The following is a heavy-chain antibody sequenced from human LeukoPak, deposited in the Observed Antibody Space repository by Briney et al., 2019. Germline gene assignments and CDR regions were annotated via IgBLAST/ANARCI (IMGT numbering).Heavy chain of an antibody. CDR1: GYTFTSYD. J-gene: IGHJ3*02. CDR3: AREWKNAFDI. Sequence: GASVKVSCKASGYTFTSYDIDWVRQAPGHGLEWMGGIIPIFGTATYAQKFQGRVTITADESTSTAYMELSSLRSEDTAVYYCAREWKNAFDIWGQGTMVTVSS. D-gene: IGHD1-1*01. V-gene: IGHV1-69*13. CDR2: IIPIFGTA.